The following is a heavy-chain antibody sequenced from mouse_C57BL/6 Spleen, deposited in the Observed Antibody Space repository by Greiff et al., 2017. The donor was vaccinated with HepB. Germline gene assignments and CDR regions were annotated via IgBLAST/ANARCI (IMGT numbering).Heavy chain of an antibody. CDR3: ARRGYYGSSYGYFDY. CDR2: IYPGSGST. V-gene: IGHV1-55*01. J-gene: IGHJ2*01. CDR1: GYTFTSYW. Sequence: QVQLQQPGAELVKPGASVKMSCKASGYTFTSYWITWVKQRPGQGLEWIGDIYPGSGSTNYNEKFKSKATLTVDTSSSTAYMQLSSLTSEDSAVYDCARRGYYGSSYGYFDYWGQGTTLTVSS. D-gene: IGHD1-1*01.